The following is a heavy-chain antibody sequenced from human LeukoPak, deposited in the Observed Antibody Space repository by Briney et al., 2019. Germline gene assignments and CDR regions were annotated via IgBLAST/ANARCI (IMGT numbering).Heavy chain of an antibody. J-gene: IGHJ4*02. Sequence: GGSLRLSCAASGFTFSSYAMSWVRQAPGKGLEWVSAISVSGGSTYYADSVKGRFTISRDNYKNTLYLQMNSLRAEDTAVYYCASITISPSYRLDWGQGTLVTVSS. CDR3: ASITISPSYRLD. CDR2: ISVSGGST. D-gene: IGHD3-9*01. CDR1: GFTFSSYA. V-gene: IGHV3-23*01.